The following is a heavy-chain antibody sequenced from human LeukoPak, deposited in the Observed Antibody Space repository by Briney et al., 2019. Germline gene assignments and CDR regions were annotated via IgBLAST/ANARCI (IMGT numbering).Heavy chain of an antibody. D-gene: IGHD3-3*01. J-gene: IGHJ6*02. CDR2: MNPNRGNT. CDR3: ARGKKSTYYDFWSGYQDYGMDV. V-gene: IGHV1-8*01. Sequence: ASVKVSCKASGYTFTSYDINWVRQATGQGLAWMGWMNPNRGNTGYAQKFQGRVTMTRNTSISTAYMELSSLRSEDTAVYYCARGKKSTYYDFWSGYQDYGMDVWGQGTTVTVSS. CDR1: GYTFTSYD.